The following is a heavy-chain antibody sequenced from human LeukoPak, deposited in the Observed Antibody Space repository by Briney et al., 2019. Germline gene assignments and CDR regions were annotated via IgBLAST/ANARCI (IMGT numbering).Heavy chain of an antibody. CDR3: ARVRLIAAAGKGIDY. CDR1: GGSISSSSYY. V-gene: IGHV4-39*07. D-gene: IGHD6-13*01. J-gene: IGHJ4*02. Sequence: PSETLSLTCTVSGGSISSSSYYWGWIRQPPGKGLEWIGSIYYSGSTYYNPSLKSRVTISVDTSKNQFSLKLSSVTAADTAVYYCARVRLIAAAGKGIDYWGQGTLVTVSS. CDR2: IYYSGST.